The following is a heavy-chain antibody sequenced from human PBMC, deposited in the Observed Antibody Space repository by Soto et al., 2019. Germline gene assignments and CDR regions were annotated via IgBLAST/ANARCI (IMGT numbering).Heavy chain of an antibody. CDR1: GFTFSSYA. D-gene: IGHD2-15*01. Sequence: QLGGSLRLSCAASGFTFSSYAMSWVRQAPGKGLEWVSAISGSGGSTYYADSVKGRFTISRDNSKNTLYLQMNSLRAEDTAVYYCAKDMTEIVVVVAATDYYYYGMDFWGQGTTVTVSS. CDR2: ISGSGGST. V-gene: IGHV3-23*01. CDR3: AKDMTEIVVVVAATDYYYYGMDF. J-gene: IGHJ6*02.